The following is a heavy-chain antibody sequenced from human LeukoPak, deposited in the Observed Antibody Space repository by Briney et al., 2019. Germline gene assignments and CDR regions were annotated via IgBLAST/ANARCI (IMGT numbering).Heavy chain of an antibody. D-gene: IGHD3-22*01. CDR3: ARKSYYDSYQHAFDI. CDR1: GYLFSTSW. Sequence: HGESLKISCKGSGYLFSTSWTAWVRPMPGKGLGWMGIVYPGDSSARYSPSFQGQVTMSADTSINTAYLQWSSLKASDTAIYYCARKSYYDSYQHAFDIWGQGTMVTVSS. V-gene: IGHV5-51*01. J-gene: IGHJ3*02. CDR2: VYPGDSSA.